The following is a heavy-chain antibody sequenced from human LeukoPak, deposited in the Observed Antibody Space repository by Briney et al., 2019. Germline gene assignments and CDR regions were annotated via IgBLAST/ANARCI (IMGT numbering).Heavy chain of an antibody. CDR1: GFTFDDYA. D-gene: IGHD6-13*01. Sequence: GGSLRLSCAASGFTFDDYAMHCVRQAPGKGLEWASLISGDGGSTYYADSVKGRFTISRDNSKNSLYLQMNSLRTEDTALYYCAHIQQLVPGDYYYYGMDVWGQGTTVTVSS. J-gene: IGHJ6*02. CDR3: AHIQQLVPGDYYYYGMDV. V-gene: IGHV3-43*02. CDR2: ISGDGGST.